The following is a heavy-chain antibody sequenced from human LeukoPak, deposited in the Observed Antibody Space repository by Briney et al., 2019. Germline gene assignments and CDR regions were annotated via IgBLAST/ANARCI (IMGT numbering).Heavy chain of an antibody. CDR2: ISGSGGST. V-gene: IGHV3-23*01. D-gene: IGHD2-21*01. CDR1: GFTFSSYA. J-gene: IGHJ4*02. CDR3: ARTYCGGDRYPLPTNPFDY. Sequence: GGSLRLSCAASGFTFSSYAMSWVRQAPGKGLEWVSAISGSGGSTYYADSVKGRFTISRDNSKNTLYLQMNSLRAEDTAVYYCARTYCGGDRYPLPTNPFDYWGQGTLVTVSS.